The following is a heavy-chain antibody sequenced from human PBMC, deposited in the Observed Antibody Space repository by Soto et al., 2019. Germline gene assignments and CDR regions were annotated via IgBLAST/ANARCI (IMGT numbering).Heavy chain of an antibody. CDR1: GYTFTSYG. Sequence: ASVKVSCKASGYTFTSYGISWVRQAPGQGLEWMGWISAYNGNTNYAQKLQGRVTMTTDTSTSTAYMELRSLRSDDTAVYYCARVESWLGEFDWFDPWGQGTLVTVSS. D-gene: IGHD3-10*01. V-gene: IGHV1-18*01. CDR3: ARVESWLGEFDWFDP. J-gene: IGHJ5*02. CDR2: ISAYNGNT.